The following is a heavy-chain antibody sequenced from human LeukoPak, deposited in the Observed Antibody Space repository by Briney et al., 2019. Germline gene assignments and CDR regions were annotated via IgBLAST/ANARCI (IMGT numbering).Heavy chain of an antibody. D-gene: IGHD3-16*01. J-gene: IGHJ6*03. CDR3: ARETSQKGAHYMDV. Sequence: PSETLSLTCTVSGYSISSGYLWGWIRQPPGKGLEWIGEINHSESTNYNPSLKSRATISVDTSKNQFSLKLSSVTAADTAVYYCARETSQKGAHYMDVWGKGTTVTISS. V-gene: IGHV4-38-2*02. CDR1: GYSISSGYL. CDR2: INHSEST.